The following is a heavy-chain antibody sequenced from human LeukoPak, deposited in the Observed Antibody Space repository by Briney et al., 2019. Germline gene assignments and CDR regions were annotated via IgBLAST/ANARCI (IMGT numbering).Heavy chain of an antibody. D-gene: IGHD2-2*01. Sequence: GGSLRLSCAASGFTFSSYWMSWLRQAPGKGLEWVANIKQDGSEKSHVDSVRGRFTISRDNAKNSLYLQINGLRAEDTAVYYCARERSGSSCQDCWGRGTLVTVSS. V-gene: IGHV3-7*01. J-gene: IGHJ4*02. CDR1: GFTFSSYW. CDR3: ARERSGSSCQDC. CDR2: IKQDGSEK.